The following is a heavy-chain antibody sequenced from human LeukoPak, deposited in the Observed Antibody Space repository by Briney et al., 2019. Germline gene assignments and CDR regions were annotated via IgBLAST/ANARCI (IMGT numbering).Heavy chain of an antibody. CDR2: VHYSGNS. D-gene: IGHD4/OR15-4a*01. Sequence: GSLRLSCAASGFTFSSYAMSWVRQSPGKGLEWIGSVHYSGNSYYNPSLKSRVTIFVDTSRDQFSLDLSSVTAADTALYYCARHISANPGYFDSCGQGTLVTVSS. J-gene: IGHJ4*02. V-gene: IGHV4-39*01. CDR3: ARHISANPGYFDS. CDR1: GFTFSSYA.